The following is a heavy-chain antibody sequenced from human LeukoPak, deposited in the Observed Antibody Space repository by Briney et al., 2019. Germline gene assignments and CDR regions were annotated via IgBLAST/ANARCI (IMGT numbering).Heavy chain of an antibody. CDR2: ISDSGGTT. J-gene: IGHJ4*02. V-gene: IGHV3-23*01. Sequence: PGGCLRLSWAASGFTFSSYVMHWVRQPPGKGLEWLSVISDSGGTTFYADSVKGRFTISRDNSKNTLYLQMNSLRAEDTAVYYCAKEASGYGYYIDYWGQGTLVTVSS. CDR3: AKEASGYGYYIDY. CDR1: GFTFSSYV. D-gene: IGHD3-10*01.